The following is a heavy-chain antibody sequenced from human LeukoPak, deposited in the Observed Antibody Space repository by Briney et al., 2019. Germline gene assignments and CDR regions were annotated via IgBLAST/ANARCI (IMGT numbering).Heavy chain of an antibody. V-gene: IGHV1-8*01. CDR1: GYTFTSYD. D-gene: IGHD5-12*01. CDR2: MNPNSGNT. CDR3: ARAWWLLYYFDY. Sequence: ASVKVSCKASGYTFTSYDINWVRQATGQGLEWMGWMNPNSGNTGYAQKFQGRVTMTRNTSISTAYMGLSSLRSEDTAVYYCARAWWLLYYFDYWGQGTLVTVSS. J-gene: IGHJ4*02.